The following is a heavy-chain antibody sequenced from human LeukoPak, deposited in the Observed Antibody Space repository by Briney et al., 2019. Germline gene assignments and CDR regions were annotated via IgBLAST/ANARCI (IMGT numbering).Heavy chain of an antibody. V-gene: IGHV3-21*01. CDR1: GFTFTSYS. CDR2: ISSSSSYI. D-gene: IGHD6-13*01. J-gene: IGHJ4*02. Sequence: GGSLRLSRAASGFTFTSYSMNWVRQAPGKGLEWVSSISSSSSYIYYADSVKGRFTISRDNAKNSLYLQMNSLRAEDTAVYYCASWMGDSSSLIRPDYDYWGQGTLVTVSS. CDR3: ASWMGDSSSLIRPDYDY.